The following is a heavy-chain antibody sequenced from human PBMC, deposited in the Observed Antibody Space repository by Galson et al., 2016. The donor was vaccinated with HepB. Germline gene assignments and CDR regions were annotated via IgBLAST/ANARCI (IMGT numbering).Heavy chain of an antibody. CDR1: GYTFTRSG. CDR2: ISGYNGNT. J-gene: IGHJ4*02. CDR3: ARDTGTTQYLDQ. Sequence: GYTFTRSGISWVRQAPGQGLEWMGWISGYNGNTNYAQKFQGRVTMTTDTSTSTAYMELRSLRSDDTAVYYCARDTGTTQYLDQWGQGTLVTVSS. D-gene: IGHD1-1*01. V-gene: IGHV1-18*01.